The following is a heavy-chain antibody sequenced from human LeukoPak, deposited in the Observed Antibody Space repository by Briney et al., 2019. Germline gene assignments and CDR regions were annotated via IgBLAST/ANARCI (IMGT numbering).Heavy chain of an antibody. CDR2: IYLGGTT. J-gene: IGHJ4*02. D-gene: IGHD1-1*01. Sequence: PSETLSLTCSVSGYSISSGPYWGWSRQPPGEGLEWIAIIYLGGTTYYTPSLKSRVTISVDTSKNQLSLRLSSVTAADTAVYYCATNWSDFDYWGPGTLVTVSS. V-gene: IGHV4-38-2*01. CDR3: ATNWSDFDY. CDR1: GYSISSGPY.